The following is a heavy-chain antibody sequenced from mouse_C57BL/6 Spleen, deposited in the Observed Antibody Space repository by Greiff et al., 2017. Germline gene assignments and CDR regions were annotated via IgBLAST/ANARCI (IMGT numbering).Heavy chain of an antibody. V-gene: IGHV1-15*01. CDR2: IDPETGGT. CDR1: GYTFTDYE. J-gene: IGHJ2*01. D-gene: IGHD1-1*02. Sequence: VQLKESGAELVRPGASVTLSCKASGYTFTDYEMHWVKQTPVHGLEWIGAIDPETGGTAYNQKFKGKAILTADKSSSTAYMELRSLTSEDSAVYYCTRCGYYFDYWGQGTTLTVSS. CDR3: TRCGYYFDY.